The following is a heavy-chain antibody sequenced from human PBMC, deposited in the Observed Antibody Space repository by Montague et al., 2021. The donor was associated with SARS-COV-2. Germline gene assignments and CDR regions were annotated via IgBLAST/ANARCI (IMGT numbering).Heavy chain of an antibody. V-gene: IGHV6-1*01. J-gene: IGHJ6*02. D-gene: IGHD1-1*01. Sequence: CAISGYSVSSNSATWNWVRQSPSRGLEWLGRTYYRSKWDNDNAVALRGRVTINPDTSKNQFSLQLNSVTPEDTAIYYCTSGREGNYNVMDVWGQGTTVTVSS. CDR2: TYYRSKWDN. CDR1: GYSVSSNSAT. CDR3: TSGREGNYNVMDV.